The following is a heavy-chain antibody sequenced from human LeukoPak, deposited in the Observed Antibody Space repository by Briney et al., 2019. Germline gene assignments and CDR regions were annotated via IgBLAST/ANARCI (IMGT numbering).Heavy chain of an antibody. V-gene: IGHV1-3*01. CDR2: INAGNGNT. CDR3: ARVSPYGDYELDY. J-gene: IGHJ4*02. Sequence: ASVKVSCKASGYTFTSNAMHWVRQAPGQRLEWMGWINAGNGNTKYSQKFQGRVTITRDTSASTAYMELSSLRSEDTAVYYCARVSPYGDYELDYWGQGTLVTVSS. CDR1: GYTFTSNA. D-gene: IGHD4-17*01.